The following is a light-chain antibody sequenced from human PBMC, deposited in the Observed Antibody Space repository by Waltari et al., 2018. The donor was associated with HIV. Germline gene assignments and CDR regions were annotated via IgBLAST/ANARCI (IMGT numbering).Light chain of an antibody. V-gene: IGKV3-11*01. CDR2: DAS. J-gene: IGKJ5*01. Sequence: EIVLTQSLATLSLSPGESATLSCRASQSVSSYLAWYQQKPGQAPRLLIYDASNRATGIPARFSGSGSGTDFTLTISSLEPEDFAVYYCQQRSNWIFGQGTRLEIK. CDR3: QQRSNWI. CDR1: QSVSSY.